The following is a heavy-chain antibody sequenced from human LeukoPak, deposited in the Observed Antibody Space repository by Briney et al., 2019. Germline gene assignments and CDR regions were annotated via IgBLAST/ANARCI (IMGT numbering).Heavy chain of an antibody. CDR1: GGSISSSSYC. CDR3: ARRGAARAFDI. Sequence: SETLSLTCTVSGGSISSSSYCWGWIRQPPGKGLEWIGSIYYSGSTYYNPSLKSRVTISVDTSKNQFSLKLSSVTAADTAVYYCARRGAARAFDIWGQGTMVTVSS. CDR2: IYYSGST. V-gene: IGHV4-39*01. J-gene: IGHJ3*02. D-gene: IGHD6-6*01.